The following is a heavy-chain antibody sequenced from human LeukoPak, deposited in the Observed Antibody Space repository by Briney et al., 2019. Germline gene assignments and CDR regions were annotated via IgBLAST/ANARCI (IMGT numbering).Heavy chain of an antibody. D-gene: IGHD5-24*01. V-gene: IGHV3-30-3*02. CDR2: ISYDGSHK. J-gene: IGHJ4*02. CDR1: GFSSGTYA. CDR3: ANREQHLPALY. Sequence: PGRSLRLSWAAAGFSSGTYAIRAVRQAPGKGLEWVAVISYDGSHKYYADSVKGRFTISRDNSKTTLYLKMNSLRAEDTAVYYCANREQHLPALYWGQGTLVTVSS.